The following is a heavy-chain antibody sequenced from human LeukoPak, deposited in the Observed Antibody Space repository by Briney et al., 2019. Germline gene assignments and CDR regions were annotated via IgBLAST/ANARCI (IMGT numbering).Heavy chain of an antibody. CDR2: IIPIFGTA. D-gene: IGHD1-26*01. J-gene: IGHJ3*02. CDR1: GGTFSSYA. CDR3: ARDSSGSYYGFYAFDI. Sequence: ASVKVSCKASGGTFSSYAISWVRQAPGQGLEWMGGIIPIFGTANYAQKFQGRVTITADKSTSTAYMELSSLRSEDTAVYYCARDSSGSYYGFYAFDIWGQGTMVTVSS. V-gene: IGHV1-69*06.